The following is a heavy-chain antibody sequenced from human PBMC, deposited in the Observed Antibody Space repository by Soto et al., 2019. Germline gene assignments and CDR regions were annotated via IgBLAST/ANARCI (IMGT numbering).Heavy chain of an antibody. CDR1: GFTFSSYA. V-gene: IGHV3-30-3*01. J-gene: IGHJ4*02. CDR3: ARDTVVATIKPFPSGYFDY. D-gene: IGHD5-12*01. CDR2: ISYDGSNK. Sequence: QVQLVESGGGVVQPGRSLRLSCAASGFTFSSYAMHWVRQAPGKGLEWVAVISYDGSNKYYADSVKGRFTISRDNSKKTLYLHINSLRDQDTAVYYCARDTVVATIKPFPSGYFDYWGQGTLVTVSS.